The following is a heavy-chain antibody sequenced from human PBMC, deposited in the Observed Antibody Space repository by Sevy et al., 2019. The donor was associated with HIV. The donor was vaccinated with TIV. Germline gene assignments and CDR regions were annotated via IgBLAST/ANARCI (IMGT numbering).Heavy chain of an antibody. Sequence: SETLSLTCAVYGGSFSGYYWNWIRQPPGKGLEWIGEINHTGSTNYNPSLKSRVTIPVDTSKTQVSLKLSSVTAADTAIYYCARAPPIVVVPGAPSWFDPWDQGTLVTVSS. CDR2: INHTGST. CDR1: GGSFSGYY. V-gene: IGHV4-34*01. J-gene: IGHJ5*02. CDR3: ARAPPIVVVPGAPSWFDP. D-gene: IGHD2-2*01.